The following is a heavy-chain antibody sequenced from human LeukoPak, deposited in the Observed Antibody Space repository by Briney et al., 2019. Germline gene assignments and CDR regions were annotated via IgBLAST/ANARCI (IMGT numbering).Heavy chain of an antibody. D-gene: IGHD3-3*01. CDR2: TLPGDFNT. CDR3: ARRTARGYDI. CDR1: GYSFTMYW. Sequence: AESLEISCRTSGYSFTMYWVAWVRQMPGKGLEWMGITLPGDFNTRYSPSFQGQVSISADKSVNTAYLQWSSLKASDTGMYYCARRTARGYDIWGQGTMITVSS. V-gene: IGHV5-51*01. J-gene: IGHJ3*02.